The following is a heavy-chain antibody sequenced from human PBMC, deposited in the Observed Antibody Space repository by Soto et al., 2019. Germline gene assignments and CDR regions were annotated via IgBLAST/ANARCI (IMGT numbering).Heavy chain of an antibody. CDR3: ARDSTAVAGTYYYHYGMDV. V-gene: IGHV1-69*13. Sequence: GASVKVSCKASGGTFSSYAISWVRQAPGQGLEWMGGIIPIFGTANYAQKFQGRVTITADESTGTAYMELSSLRSEDTAVYYCARDSTAVAGTYYYHYGMDVWGQGTTVTVSS. CDR2: IIPIFGTA. CDR1: GGTFSSYA. D-gene: IGHD6-19*01. J-gene: IGHJ6*02.